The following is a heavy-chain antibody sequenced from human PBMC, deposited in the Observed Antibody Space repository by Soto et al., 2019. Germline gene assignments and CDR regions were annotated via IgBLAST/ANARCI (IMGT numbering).Heavy chain of an antibody. V-gene: IGHV4-39*01. CDR3: ARRTPILTGYYHAFDY. CDR2: IYYSGST. D-gene: IGHD3-9*01. CDR1: GGSISGSSYY. J-gene: IGHJ4*02. Sequence: PSETLSLTCTVSGGSISGSSYYWGWIRQPPGKGLEWIGSIYYSGSTYYNPSLKSRVTISVDTSKNQFSLKLSSVTAADTAVYYCARRTPILTGYYHAFDYWGQGTLVTVSS.